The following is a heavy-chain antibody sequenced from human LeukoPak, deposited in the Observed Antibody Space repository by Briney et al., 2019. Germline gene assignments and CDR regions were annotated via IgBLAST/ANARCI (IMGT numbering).Heavy chain of an antibody. CDR1: GYTFTSYG. CDR2: IIPIFGTA. CDR3: ARGIYCTNGVCYPSHFDY. D-gene: IGHD2-8*01. V-gene: IGHV1-69*13. J-gene: IGHJ4*02. Sequence: SVKVSCKASGYTFTSYGISWVRQAPGQGLEWMGGIIPIFGTANYAQKFQGRVTITADESTSTAYMELSSLRSEDTAVYYCARGIYCTNGVCYPSHFDYWGQGTLVTVSS.